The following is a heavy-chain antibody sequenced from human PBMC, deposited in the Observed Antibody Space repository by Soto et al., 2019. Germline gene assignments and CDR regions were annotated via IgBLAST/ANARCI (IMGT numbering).Heavy chain of an antibody. J-gene: IGHJ5*02. CDR1: GGSFSSYA. D-gene: IGHD5-18*01. CDR3: ARDSHTAMSPNWFDP. V-gene: IGHV1-69*13. Sequence: ASVKVSCKASGGSFSSYAISWVRQAPGQGLEWMGGIIPIFGTANYAQKFQGRVTITADESTSTAYMELSSLRSEDTAVYYCARDSHTAMSPNWFDPWGQGTLVTVSS. CDR2: IIPIFGTA.